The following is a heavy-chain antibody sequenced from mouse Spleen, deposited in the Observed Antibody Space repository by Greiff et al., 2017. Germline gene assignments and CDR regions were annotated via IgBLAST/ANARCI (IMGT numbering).Heavy chain of an antibody. CDR1: GFSFNTYA. CDR3: VRHHGSYAMDY. V-gene: IGHV10-1*01. CDR2: IRSKSNNYAT. J-gene: IGHJ4*01. Sequence: EVKLVESGGGLVQPKGSLKLSCAASGFSFNTYAMNWVRQAPGKGLEWVARIRSKSNNYATYYADSVKDRFTISRDDSESMLYLQMNNLKTEDTAMYYCVRHHGSYAMDYWGQGTSVTVSS.